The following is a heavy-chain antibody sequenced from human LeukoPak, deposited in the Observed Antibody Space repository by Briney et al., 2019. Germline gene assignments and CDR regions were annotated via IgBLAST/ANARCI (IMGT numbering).Heavy chain of an antibody. V-gene: IGHV3-23*01. CDR2: ISGRGGST. CDR3: AKDLDDYVWGSYRCPDY. J-gene: IGHJ4*02. D-gene: IGHD3-16*02. Sequence: GRSLRLSCAASGLTFSSYAIGSVCQGPRKGLEWVSAISGRGGSTYYADSVKGRFTISKDTSKNTLYLPITSLRADDTAVYYCAKDLDDYVWGSYRCPDYWGQGTLVTVSS. CDR1: GLTFSSYA.